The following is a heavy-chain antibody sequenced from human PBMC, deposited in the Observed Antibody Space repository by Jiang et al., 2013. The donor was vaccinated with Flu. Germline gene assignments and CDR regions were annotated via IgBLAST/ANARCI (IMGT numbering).Heavy chain of an antibody. CDR2: ISSSGSTI. Sequence: LESGGGLVQPGGSLRLSCAASGFTFSSYEMNWVRQAPGKGLEWVSYISSSGSTIYYADSVKGRFTISRDNAKNSLYLQMNSLRAEDTAVYYCARDPAYYYDSSGYYYVQGSAFDIWGQGTMVTVSS. D-gene: IGHD3-22*01. J-gene: IGHJ3*02. V-gene: IGHV3-48*03. CDR3: ARDPAYYYDSSGYYYVQGSAFDI. CDR1: GFTFSSYE.